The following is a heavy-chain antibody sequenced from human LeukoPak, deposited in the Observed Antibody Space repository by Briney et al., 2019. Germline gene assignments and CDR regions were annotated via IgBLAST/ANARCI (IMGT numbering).Heavy chain of an antibody. J-gene: IGHJ4*02. V-gene: IGHV5-51*01. CDR1: GSRFTSYW. CDR3: ARHDYGDLDY. D-gene: IGHD4-17*01. Sequence: GGPLKISCKGSGSRFTSYWIGWVRRMPGKGLEWMGIIYPGDSDTRYSPSFQGQVTISADKSISTAYLQWSSLKASDTAMYYCARHDYGDLDYWGQGTLVTVSS. CDR2: IYPGDSDT.